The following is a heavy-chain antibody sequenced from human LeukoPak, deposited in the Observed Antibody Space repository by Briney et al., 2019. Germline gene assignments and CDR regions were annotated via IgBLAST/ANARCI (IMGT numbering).Heavy chain of an antibody. V-gene: IGHV4-30-4*01. CDR3: ARDCSGGSCYGAFDI. Sequence: SETLSLTCTVSGASIRSGDYYWSWIRQPPGKGLEWIGYIYDSGSTYYNPSLKSRITISVNTSENRFSLKLSSVTATDTAVYYRARDCSGGSCYGAFDIWGQGTMVTVSS. J-gene: IGHJ3*02. CDR1: GASIRSGDYY. CDR2: IYDSGST. D-gene: IGHD2-15*01.